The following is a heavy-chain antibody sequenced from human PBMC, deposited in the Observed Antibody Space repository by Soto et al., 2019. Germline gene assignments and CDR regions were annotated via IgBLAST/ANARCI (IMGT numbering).Heavy chain of an antibody. V-gene: IGHV4-4*07. Sequence: LSLTCTVSGGSTSSYYWSWIRQPAGKGLEWIGRIYTSGSTNYNPSLKSRVTMSVDTSKNQFSLKLSSVTAADTAVYYCARDRYYGSGSLFDYWGQGTLVTVSS. CDR1: GGSTSSYY. D-gene: IGHD3-10*01. CDR2: IYTSGST. J-gene: IGHJ4*02. CDR3: ARDRYYGSGSLFDY.